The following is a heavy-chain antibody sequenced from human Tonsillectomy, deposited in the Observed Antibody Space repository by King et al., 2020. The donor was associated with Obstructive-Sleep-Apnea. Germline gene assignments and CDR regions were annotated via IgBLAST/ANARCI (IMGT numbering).Heavy chain of an antibody. D-gene: IGHD1-26*01. J-gene: IGHJ3*02. CDR3: ASNHVGATRSDAFDI. V-gene: IGHV4-59*01. Sequence: MQLQESGPGLVKPSETLSLTCSVSGGSINNYYWSWIRQPPGKGLEWIGYISYSGSTSYNPPLKSRVTISGDTSKEHFSLKLTSATAADTAIYYCASNHVGATRSDAFDIWGQGTMVTVSS. CDR2: ISYSGST. CDR1: GGSINNYY.